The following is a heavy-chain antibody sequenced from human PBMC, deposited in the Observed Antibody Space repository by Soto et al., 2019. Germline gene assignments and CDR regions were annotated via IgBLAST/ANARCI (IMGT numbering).Heavy chain of an antibody. D-gene: IGHD6-6*01. J-gene: IGHJ1*01. Sequence: GGSLRLSCVASGFIFSYYAMHWARQSPGKGLEWVALISPAGTNQYYADSAKGRFTISRDNSKNTLYLQMNSLRPEDTGLYYCARENSRISPRLFQHWGHGTLVTVSS. V-gene: IGHV3-30-3*01. CDR2: ISPAGTNQ. CDR1: GFIFSYYA. CDR3: ARENSRISPRLFQH.